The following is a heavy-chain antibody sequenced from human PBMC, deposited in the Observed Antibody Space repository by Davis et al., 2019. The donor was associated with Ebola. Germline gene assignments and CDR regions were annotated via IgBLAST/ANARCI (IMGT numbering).Heavy chain of an antibody. D-gene: IGHD3-22*01. CDR1: GFSFSHAW. V-gene: IGHV3-21*06. CDR2: IGSSGGSI. CDR3: ARMGSYDSRGF. Sequence: GGSLRLSCAASGFSFSHAWMTWVRQAPGKGLEWLSSIGSSGGSINYADSVRGRFTISRDNANNSVYLQLDSLRADDTALYYCARMGSYDSRGFWGQGTLVTVST. J-gene: IGHJ4*02.